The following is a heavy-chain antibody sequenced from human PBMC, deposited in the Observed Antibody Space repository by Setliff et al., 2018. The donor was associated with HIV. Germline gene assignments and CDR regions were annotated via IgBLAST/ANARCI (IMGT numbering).Heavy chain of an antibody. CDR3: ARARTDHYDRGRRSHYYIDV. CDR1: GYTFTNYD. Sequence: ASVKVSCKPSGYTFTNYDINWVRQAAGQGLEWMGWMNPGSRNTGYAQRLEGSVTLTWDTSISTAYMELNNVKFEDTAVYYCARARTDHYDRGRRSHYYIDVWARGATVTVSS. CDR2: MNPGSRNT. V-gene: IGHV1-8*02. D-gene: IGHD3-22*01. J-gene: IGHJ6*03.